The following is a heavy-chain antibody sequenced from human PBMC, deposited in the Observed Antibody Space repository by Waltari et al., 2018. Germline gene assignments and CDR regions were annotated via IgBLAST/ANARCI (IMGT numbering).Heavy chain of an antibody. J-gene: IGHJ5*02. CDR1: GGSISSYY. CDR3: ARQSTEGVTRWFDP. V-gene: IGHV4-59*01. Sequence: QVQLQESGPGLVKPSETLSLTCTVSGGSISSYYWSWIRQPPGKGLEWIGYLYYSGSTNYNPSLKSRVTISVDTSKNQFSLKLSSVTAADTAVYYCARQSTEGVTRWFDPWGQGTLVTVSS. D-gene: IGHD2-8*01. CDR2: LYYSGST.